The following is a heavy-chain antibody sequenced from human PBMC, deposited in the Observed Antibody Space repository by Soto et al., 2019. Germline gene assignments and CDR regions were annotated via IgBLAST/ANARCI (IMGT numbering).Heavy chain of an antibody. CDR1: GGTFSSYA. CDR3: ARESQNRGDGYKSFDY. Sequence: QVQLVQSGAEVKKPGSSVKVSCKASGGTFSSYAISWVRQAPGQGIEWMGGIIPIFGTANYAQKFQGRVTITADKSTSTAYMELSSLRSEDTAVYYCARESQNRGDGYKSFDYWGQGTLVTVSS. V-gene: IGHV1-69*06. CDR2: IIPIFGTA. D-gene: IGHD5-12*01. J-gene: IGHJ4*02.